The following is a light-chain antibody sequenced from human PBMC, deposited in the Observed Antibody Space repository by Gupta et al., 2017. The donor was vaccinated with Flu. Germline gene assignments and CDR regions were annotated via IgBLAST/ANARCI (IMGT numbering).Light chain of an antibody. J-gene: IGKJ1*01. CDR3: HQYGTSPQT. Sequence: GTLSLSPGERATLSCRAGQSVISNYVAWYQLKPGQAPRLLIEGASSRAPGIPDRVSGSGSGTDFSLTISRLEPEDFAVYYGHQYGTSPQTFGQGTRVDIE. CDR2: GAS. CDR1: QSVISNY. V-gene: IGKV3-20*01.